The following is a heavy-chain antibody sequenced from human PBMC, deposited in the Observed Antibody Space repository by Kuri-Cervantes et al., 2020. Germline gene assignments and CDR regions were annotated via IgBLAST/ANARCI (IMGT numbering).Heavy chain of an antibody. CDR1: GFTITDAW. CDR2: ISSSSSYI. V-gene: IGHV3-21*01. CDR3: ARDALEDYYDSSGNP. D-gene: IGHD3-22*01. J-gene: IGHJ5*02. Sequence: GESLKISCAASGFTITDAWMNWVRQAPGKGLEWVSSISSSSSYIYYVDSVKGRLTISRDNAKNSLYLQMNSLRAEDTAVHYCARDALEDYYDSSGNPWGQGTLVTVSS.